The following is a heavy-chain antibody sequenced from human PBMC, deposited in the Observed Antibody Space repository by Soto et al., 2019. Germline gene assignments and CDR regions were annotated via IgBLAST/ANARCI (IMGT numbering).Heavy chain of an antibody. V-gene: IGHV3-7*01. CDR2: IKQDGSEK. J-gene: IGHJ3*02. Sequence: PGGSLRLSCAASGFTFSSYWMSWVRQAPGKGLEWVANIKQDGSEKYYVDSVKGRFTISRDNAKNSLYLQMNSLRAEDTAVYYCARDRDYGILTGSSFDAFDIWGQGTMVTVSS. D-gene: IGHD3-9*01. CDR3: ARDRDYGILTGSSFDAFDI. CDR1: GFTFSSYW.